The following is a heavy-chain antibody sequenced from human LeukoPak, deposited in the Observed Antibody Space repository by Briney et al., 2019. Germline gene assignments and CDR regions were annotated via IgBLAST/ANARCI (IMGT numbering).Heavy chain of an antibody. V-gene: IGHV3-23*01. Sequence: PGGSLRLSCAASGLTFSSYAMNWVRQAPGKGLEGVSVISGNGGSTYYADSVRGRFTISRDNPKNTLYLQMNSLRAEDTALYYCTGSYYYEYFQHWGQGTLVTVSS. D-gene: IGHD3-22*01. CDR3: TGSYYYEYFQH. CDR2: ISGNGGST. CDR1: GLTFSSYA. J-gene: IGHJ1*01.